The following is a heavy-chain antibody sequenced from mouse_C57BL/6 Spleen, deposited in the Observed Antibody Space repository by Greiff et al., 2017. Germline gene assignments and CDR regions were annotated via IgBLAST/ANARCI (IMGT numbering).Heavy chain of an antibody. V-gene: IGHV5-6*01. CDR3: ARGGTTVVATKAMDY. CDR1: GFTFSSYG. Sequence: EVKLVESGGDLVKPGGSLKLSCAASGFTFSSYGMSWVRQTPDKRLEWVATISSGGSYTYYPDSVKGRFTISRDNAKNNLYLQMSSLKAEDTAMYYCARGGTTVVATKAMDYWGQGTSVTVSS. D-gene: IGHD1-1*01. CDR2: ISSGGSYT. J-gene: IGHJ4*01.